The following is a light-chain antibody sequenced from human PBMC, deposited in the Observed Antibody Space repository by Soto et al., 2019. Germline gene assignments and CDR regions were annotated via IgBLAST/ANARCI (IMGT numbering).Light chain of an antibody. CDR2: KAS. V-gene: IGKV1-5*03. CDR1: QSATTW. Sequence: DIHMTQSPSTLSASVGDRVTITCRASQSATTWLAWYQQKPGKAPKLLIYKASNLESGLPSRFTGSGSGTEFTLTISSLQSDDFATYYCQQYSTYPITFGQGTRLEIK. J-gene: IGKJ5*01. CDR3: QQYSTYPIT.